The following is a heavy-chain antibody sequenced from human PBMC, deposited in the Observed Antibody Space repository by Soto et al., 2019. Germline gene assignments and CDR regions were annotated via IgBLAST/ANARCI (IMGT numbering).Heavy chain of an antibody. CDR2: ISGYNGNT. Sequence: QVQLVQSGAEVKKPGASVKVSCKASGYTFTDYGLTWVRQAPGQGLEWMGWISGYNGNTNYAQKLQGRVTMTTDTPTRTAYMEVRSLRSNAAAVYYGARGGRGGSYPYWGQGTLVTVSS. CDR1: GYTFTDYG. J-gene: IGHJ4*02. CDR3: ARGGRGGSYPY. D-gene: IGHD1-26*01. V-gene: IGHV1-18*01.